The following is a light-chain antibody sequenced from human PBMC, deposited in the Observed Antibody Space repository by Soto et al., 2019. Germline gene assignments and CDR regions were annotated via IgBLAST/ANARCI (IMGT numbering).Light chain of an antibody. J-gene: IGLJ1*01. Sequence: QSVLTQPASVSGSPGQSITISCTVGSFNFVSWYQQHPGKAPKVLIYEVSKRPSGVSDRFSGSKSGNTASLTISGLQAEDEADYYCCSDAGRSTYVFGNGTKVTVL. V-gene: IGLV2-23*02. CDR2: EVS. CDR3: CSDAGRSTYV. CDR1: GSFNF.